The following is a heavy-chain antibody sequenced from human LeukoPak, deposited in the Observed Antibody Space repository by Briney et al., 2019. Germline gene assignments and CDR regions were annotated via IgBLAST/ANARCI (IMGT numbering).Heavy chain of an antibody. J-gene: IGHJ5*02. CDR3: VKHVGSRWSNNRFDP. V-gene: IGHV3-23*01. CDR2: VSRFGGTT. D-gene: IGHD6-13*01. CDR1: GFTFDSYA. Sequence: GGSLRLSCAASGFTFDSYAMRRVRQAPGKGLEWVSAVSRFGGTTYYADSAKGRFTISRDNSNNTVYLQTNSLRVGDTALYYCVKHVGSRWSNNRFDPWGQGTLVTVS.